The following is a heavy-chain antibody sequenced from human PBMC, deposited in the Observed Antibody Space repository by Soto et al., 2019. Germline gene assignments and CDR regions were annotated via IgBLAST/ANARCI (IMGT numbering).Heavy chain of an antibody. V-gene: IGHV1-69*13. Sequence: SVKVSCKASGGTFSSYAISWVRQAPGQGLEWMGGIIPIFGTANYAQKFQGRVTITADESTSTAYMELSSLRSEDTAVYYCAIPEYSSSWFSYYGMDVWGQGTTVTVSS. CDR3: AIPEYSSSWFSYYGMDV. D-gene: IGHD6-13*01. CDR1: GGTFSSYA. J-gene: IGHJ6*02. CDR2: IIPIFGTA.